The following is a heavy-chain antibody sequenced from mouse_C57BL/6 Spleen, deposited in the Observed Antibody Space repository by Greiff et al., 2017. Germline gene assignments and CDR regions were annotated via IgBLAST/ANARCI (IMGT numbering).Heavy chain of an antibody. D-gene: IGHD6-2*01. CDR3: ARQTDSLYAMDY. J-gene: IGHJ4*01. V-gene: IGHV5-6*01. Sequence: EVQLQESGGDLVKPGGSLKLSCAASGFTFSSYGMSWVRQTPDKRLEWVATISSGGSYTYYPDSVKGRFTISRDNAKNTLYLQMSSLKSEDTAMYYCARQTDSLYAMDYWGQGTSVTVSS. CDR2: ISSGGSYT. CDR1: GFTFSSYG.